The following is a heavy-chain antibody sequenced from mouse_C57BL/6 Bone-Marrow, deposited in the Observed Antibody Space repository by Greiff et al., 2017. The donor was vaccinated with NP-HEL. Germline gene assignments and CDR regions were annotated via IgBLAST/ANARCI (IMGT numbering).Heavy chain of an antibody. J-gene: IGHJ2*01. D-gene: IGHD4-1*01. Sequence: QVQLQQPGAELVKPGASVTMSCKASGYTFTSYWITWVKQRPGQGLEWIGDIYPGSGSTNYNEKFKSKATLTVDTSSSTAYMQLSSLTSEDSAVYYIARLTQRELGHFDYWGQGTTLTVSS. CDR1: GYTFTSYW. V-gene: IGHV1-55*01. CDR2: IYPGSGST. CDR3: ARLTQRELGHFDY.